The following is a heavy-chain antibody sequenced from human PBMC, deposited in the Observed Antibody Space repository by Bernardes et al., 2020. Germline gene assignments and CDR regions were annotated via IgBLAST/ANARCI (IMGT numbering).Heavy chain of an antibody. D-gene: IGHD3-3*01. J-gene: IGHJ4*02. CDR1: GGSISSYY. Sequence: SETLSLTCTVSGGSISSYYWSWIRQPPGKGLEWIGNINYSGSTNYNPSLKSRVTISVDTSKNQFSLKLSSVTAADTAVYYCARVGSFWSGYSYYFDYWGQGTLVTVSS. CDR2: INYSGST. CDR3: ARVGSFWSGYSYYFDY. V-gene: IGHV4-59*01.